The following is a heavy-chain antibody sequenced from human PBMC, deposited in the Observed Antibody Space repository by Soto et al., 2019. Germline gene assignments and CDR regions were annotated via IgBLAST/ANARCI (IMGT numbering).Heavy chain of an antibody. Sequence: QVQLQESGPGLVKPSQTLSLTCTVSGGSISSGDYYWSWIRQPPGKGLEWIGYIYYSGSTYYNPSRRRLVTRALEAAKAQFSLELSSATAEDTAGYYCASLVVGINGSDWYFALWGRGTLVTVSS. CDR3: ASLVVGINGSDWYFAL. CDR2: IYYSGST. J-gene: IGHJ2*01. CDR1: GGSISSGDYY. V-gene: IGHV4-30-4*01. D-gene: IGHD3-22*01.